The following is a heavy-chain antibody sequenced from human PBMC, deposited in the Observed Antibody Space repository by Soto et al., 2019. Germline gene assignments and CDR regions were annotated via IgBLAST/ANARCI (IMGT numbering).Heavy chain of an antibody. D-gene: IGHD1-1*01. V-gene: IGHV3-11*01. CDR3: ATGGTYAEA. CDR1: GFAFRHNY. Sequence: QVHLVESGGGLVKPGGSLRLSCTVSGFAFRHNYLTWIRQAPGKVLEWLSYISTSGSPAYYADSVKGLFTISTDNATKSLYLQMDSLRAEYTGVYYCATGGTYAEAWGQGTLVTVSS. CDR2: ISTSGSPA. J-gene: IGHJ5*02.